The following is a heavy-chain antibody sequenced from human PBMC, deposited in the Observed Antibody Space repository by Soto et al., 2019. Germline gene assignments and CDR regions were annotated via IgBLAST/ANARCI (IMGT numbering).Heavy chain of an antibody. J-gene: IGHJ4*02. CDR3: ASSITMTGRGNYFDY. V-gene: IGHV1-69*13. D-gene: IGHD3-22*01. CDR2: IIPIFGTA. CDR1: GGTFSSYA. Sequence: SVKVSCKASGGTFSSYAISWVRQAPGQGLEWMGGIIPIFGTANYAQMFQGRVTITADESTSTAYMELSSLRSEDTAVYYCASSITMTGRGNYFDYWGQGTLVTVSS.